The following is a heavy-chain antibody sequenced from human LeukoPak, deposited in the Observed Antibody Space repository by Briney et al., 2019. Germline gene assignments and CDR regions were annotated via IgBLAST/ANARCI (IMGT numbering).Heavy chain of an antibody. CDR2: IKQDGSEK. Sequence: GGSLRLSCAASGFTFSSYWMSWVRQAPGKGLEWVANIKQDGSEKYYVDSVKGRFTISRDNAKNSLYLQMNSLRAEDTAVYYCARDCSSTSCYWTFDYWGQGTRVSVSS. CDR1: GFTFSSYW. D-gene: IGHD2-2*01. V-gene: IGHV3-7*01. J-gene: IGHJ4*02. CDR3: ARDCSSTSCYWTFDY.